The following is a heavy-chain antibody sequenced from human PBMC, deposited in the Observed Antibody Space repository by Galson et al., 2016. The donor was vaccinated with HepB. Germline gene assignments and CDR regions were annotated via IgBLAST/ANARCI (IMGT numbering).Heavy chain of an antibody. J-gene: IGHJ6*02. V-gene: IGHV4-59*01. CDR3: ARLMGDV. CDR2: IYHSGST. CDR1: RXSMTSYY. Sequence: ETLSLTCTVSRXSMTSYYWSWIRQXPGMGLEWIGYIYHSGSTDYNPSLKNRVTISIDTSRKQFSLKLRSVTAADTAVYYCARLMGDVWGQGTTVIVSS. D-gene: IGHD2-8*01.